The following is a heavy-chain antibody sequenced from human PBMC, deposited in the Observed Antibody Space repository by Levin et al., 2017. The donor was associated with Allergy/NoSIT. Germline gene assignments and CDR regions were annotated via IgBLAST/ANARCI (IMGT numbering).Heavy chain of an antibody. D-gene: IGHD5-12*01. J-gene: IGHJ4*02. CDR2: IYYSGRI. CDR1: GGSISSCC. V-gene: IGHV4-59*01. CDR3: AKYRPDSGYDYFDY. Sequence: MTSETLSLTCTVSGGSISSCCWSWIRQPPGKGLEWIGYIYYSGRINYNPSLKSRVTMSVDTSKNQFSLKLSSVTAADTAVYYCAKYRPDSGYDYFDYWGQGTLVTVSS.